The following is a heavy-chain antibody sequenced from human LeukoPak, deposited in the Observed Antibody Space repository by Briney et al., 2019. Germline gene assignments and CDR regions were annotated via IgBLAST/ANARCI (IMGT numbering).Heavy chain of an antibody. D-gene: IGHD2-2*01. CDR2: INPNSSGT. J-gene: IGHJ5*02. Sequence: ASVKVSCKASGYTFTGYYMHRVRQAPGQGLEWMGWINPNSSGTNYAQKFQGRVTMTRDTSISTAYMELSRLRSDDTAVYYCARDKDRSSTSCYFLFDPWGQGTLVTVSS. CDR3: ARDKDRSSTSCYFLFDP. CDR1: GYTFTGYY. V-gene: IGHV1-2*02.